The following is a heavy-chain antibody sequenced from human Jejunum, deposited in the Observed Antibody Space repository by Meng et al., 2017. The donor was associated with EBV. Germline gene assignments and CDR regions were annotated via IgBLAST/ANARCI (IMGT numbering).Heavy chain of an antibody. CDR3: VRGVIRELGVFDP. CDR1: GGSISSSNW. J-gene: IGHJ5*02. CDR2: IHHTEST. D-gene: IGHD3-10*01. Sequence: QGQLQASGPGLVKPSGTLSLTCAVSGGSISSSNWWSWVRQAPGKGLERIGEIHHTESTNYNPSLKSRVTISVDKSKNQFSLKLSSVTAADTAVYYCVRGVIRELGVFDPWGQGTLVTVSS. V-gene: IGHV4-4*02.